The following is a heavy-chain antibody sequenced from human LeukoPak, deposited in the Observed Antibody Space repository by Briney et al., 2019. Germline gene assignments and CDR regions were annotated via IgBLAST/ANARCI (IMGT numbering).Heavy chain of an antibody. J-gene: IGHJ5*02. Sequence: SETLSLTCTVSGGSISSYYWSWIRQAPGKGLEWIGYIYYSGSTNYNPSLKSRVTISVDTSKNQFSLKLSSVTAADTAVYYCARQYCSGGSCYSNWFDPWGQGTLVTVSS. V-gene: IGHV4-59*08. D-gene: IGHD2-15*01. CDR1: GGSISSYY. CDR2: IYYSGST. CDR3: ARQYCSGGSCYSNWFDP.